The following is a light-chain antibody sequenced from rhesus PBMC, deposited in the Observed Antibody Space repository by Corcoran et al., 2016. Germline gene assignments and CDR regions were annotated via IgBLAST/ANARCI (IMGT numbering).Light chain of an antibody. V-gene: IGLV2S7*01. CDR3: CSYTTRRTFV. CDR2: GVS. CDR1: TRDIVGHDY. Sequence: QAAPTQPPSVSGSLGQSVTISCTGPTRDIVGHDYVSWYQQTPGKAPRLILYGVSHRPSGVSDRFSGAKSGNTASLTISGLQPEDEAVYLCCSYTTRRTFVFGAGTRLSVL. J-gene: IGLJ1*01.